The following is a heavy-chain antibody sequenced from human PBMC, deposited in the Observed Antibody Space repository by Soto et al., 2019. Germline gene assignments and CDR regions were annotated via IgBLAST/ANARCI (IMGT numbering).Heavy chain of an antibody. CDR1: GGSISSSNW. Sequence: QVQLQESGPGLVKPSGTLSLTCAVSGGSISSSNWWSWVRQPPGKGLEWIGEIYHSGSTNYNPSLKSRVTISADKSKNQFSLKLSSVTAADTAVYYCARDGMGWGIAAANWFDPWGQGTLVTVSS. CDR2: IYHSGST. D-gene: IGHD6-13*01. V-gene: IGHV4-4*02. CDR3: ARDGMGWGIAAANWFDP. J-gene: IGHJ5*02.